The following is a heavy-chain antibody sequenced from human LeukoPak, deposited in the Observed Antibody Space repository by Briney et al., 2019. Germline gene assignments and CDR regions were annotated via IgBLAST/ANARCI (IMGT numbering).Heavy chain of an antibody. CDR1: GYAFTSYY. D-gene: IGHD6-13*01. V-gene: IGHV1-46*01. J-gene: IGHJ4*02. Sequence: ASVKVSCKASGYAFTSYYMHWVRQAPGQGLEWMGIINPSGGSTSYAQKFQGRVTLTRDTSTSTVYMELSSLRSDDTAVYYCARAAGVGSSWYYFDYWGQGTLVTVSS. CDR3: ARAAGVGSSWYYFDY. CDR2: INPSGGST.